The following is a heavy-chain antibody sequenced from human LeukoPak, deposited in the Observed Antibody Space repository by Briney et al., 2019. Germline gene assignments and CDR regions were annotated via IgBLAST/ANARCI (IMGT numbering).Heavy chain of an antibody. CDR1: GFTFSSYA. D-gene: IGHD2-8*01. CDR3: AKDPDCTSGVCYTFFDY. V-gene: IGHV3-64*01. Sequence: GGSLRLSCAASGFTFSSYAMHWVRQAPGKGLEYVSAISSNGGSTYYANSVKGRFTISRDNSKNTLYLQMGSLRAEDTAVYYCAKDPDCTSGVCYTFFDYWGQGTLVTVSS. J-gene: IGHJ4*02. CDR2: ISSNGGST.